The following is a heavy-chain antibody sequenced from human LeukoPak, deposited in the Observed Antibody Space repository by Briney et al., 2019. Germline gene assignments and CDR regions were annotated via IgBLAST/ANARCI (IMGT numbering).Heavy chain of an antibody. Sequence: GGSLRLSCAASGFTFSDYYMSWIRQAPGKGLEWISYMSSSGSTIYYADSVKGRFTISRDNAKNSLYLQMNSLRAEDTAVYYCARGYQPLLWRETYYFDYWGQGTLVTVSS. V-gene: IGHV3-11*04. CDR2: MSSSGSTI. J-gene: IGHJ4*02. CDR1: GFTFSDYY. D-gene: IGHD2-2*01. CDR3: ARGYQPLLWRETYYFDY.